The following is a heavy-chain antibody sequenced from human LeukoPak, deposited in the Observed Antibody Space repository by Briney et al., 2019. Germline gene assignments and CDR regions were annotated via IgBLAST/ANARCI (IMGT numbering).Heavy chain of an antibody. V-gene: IGHV4-59*01. CDR2: IYYSGST. CDR3: ARAGGGWGAYCYDSSGYYYFDY. J-gene: IGHJ4*02. D-gene: IGHD3-22*01. Sequence: SETLSLTCTVSGGSISSYYWSWIRQPPGKGLEWIGYIYYSGSTNYNPSLKSRVTISVDTSKNQFSLKLSSVTAADTAVYYCARAGGGWGAYCYDSSGYYYFDYWGQGTLVTVSS. CDR1: GGSISSYY.